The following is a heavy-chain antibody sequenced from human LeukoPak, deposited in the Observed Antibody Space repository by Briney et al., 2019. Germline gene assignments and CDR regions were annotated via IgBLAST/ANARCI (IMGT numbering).Heavy chain of an antibody. Sequence: GASVTVSFKASVYTFTVYYMHWVRQAPGQGLEWMGWINPNSGGTNYAQKFQGRVTMTRDTSISTAYMELSRLRSDDTAVYYCAREDYGGIYYFDYWGQGTLVTVSS. V-gene: IGHV1-2*02. CDR1: VYTFTVYY. CDR2: INPNSGGT. D-gene: IGHD4-23*01. J-gene: IGHJ4*02. CDR3: AREDYGGIYYFDY.